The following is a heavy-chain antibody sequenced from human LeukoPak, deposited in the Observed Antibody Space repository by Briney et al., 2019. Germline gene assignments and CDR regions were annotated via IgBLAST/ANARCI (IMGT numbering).Heavy chain of an antibody. CDR3: AKDPSSVEMATITFDY. J-gene: IGHJ4*02. CDR2: ISDDGSKE. V-gene: IGHV3-30*07. Sequence: GGSLRLSCAASGFTFSNYAMHWVRQAPGKGLKWVALISDDGSKENYADSVKGRFTISRDNSKNTLYLQMNSLRAEDTAVYYCAKDPSSVEMATITFDYWGQGTLVTVSS. D-gene: IGHD5-24*01. CDR1: GFTFSNYA.